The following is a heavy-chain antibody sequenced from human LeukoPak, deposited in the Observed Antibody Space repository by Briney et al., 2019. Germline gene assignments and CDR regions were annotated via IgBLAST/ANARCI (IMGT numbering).Heavy chain of an antibody. CDR3: ARAQDGYCSSTSCFDAFDI. J-gene: IGHJ3*02. Sequence: ASVKVSCKASSYTFTNYGINWVRQAPGQGLEWMGWISAYNGDTNYAQKFQGRVTMTTDTSTSTAYMELRSLRSDDTAVYYCARAQDGYCSSTSCFDAFDIWGQGTMVTVSS. CDR1: SYTFTNYG. V-gene: IGHV1-18*01. CDR2: ISAYNGDT. D-gene: IGHD2-2*01.